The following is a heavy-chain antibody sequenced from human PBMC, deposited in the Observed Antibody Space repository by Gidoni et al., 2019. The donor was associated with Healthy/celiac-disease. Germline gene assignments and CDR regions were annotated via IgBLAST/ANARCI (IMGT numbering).Heavy chain of an antibody. Sequence: EVQLVESGGGLVKPGGSLSLSCAASGFTFSNAWMSWVRQAPGKGLEWVGRIKSKTDGGTTDYAAPVKGRFTISRDDSKNTLYLQMNSLKTEDTAVYYCTTDYDYPSQQLVREDFDYWGQGTLVTVSS. J-gene: IGHJ4*02. V-gene: IGHV3-15*01. CDR3: TTDYDYPSQQLVREDFDY. CDR1: GFTFSNAW. CDR2: IKSKTDGGTT. D-gene: IGHD6-13*01.